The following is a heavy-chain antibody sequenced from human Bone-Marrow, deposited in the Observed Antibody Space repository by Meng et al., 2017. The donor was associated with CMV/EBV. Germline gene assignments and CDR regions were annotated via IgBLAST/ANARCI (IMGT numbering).Heavy chain of an antibody. CDR3: TTQNVKYPSIWFDP. D-gene: IGHD1-1*01. J-gene: IGHJ5*02. Sequence: SGFTFSTAWMSWVRQAPGKGLEWLGRIKGKTDGEIIDYSAPVKGRFTISRDDSKNILYLQMNSLKTDDTAVYYCTTQNVKYPSIWFDPRGQGALVTVSS. CDR1: GFTFSTAW. CDR2: IKGKTDGEII. V-gene: IGHV3-15*01.